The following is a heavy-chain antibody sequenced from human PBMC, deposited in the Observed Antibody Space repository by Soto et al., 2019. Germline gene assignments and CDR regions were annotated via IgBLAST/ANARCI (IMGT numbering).Heavy chain of an antibody. CDR2: IDPSDSYT. CDR1: GYSFTSYW. CDR3: ARLGSYYYGMDV. J-gene: IGHJ6*02. V-gene: IGHV5-10-1*01. Sequence: PXESLKISCKCSGYSFTSYWISLVRQMPGKGLEWMGRIDPSDSYTNYSPSFQGHVTISADKSISTAYLQWSSLKASDTAMYYCARLGSYYYGMDVWGQGTTVTVSS.